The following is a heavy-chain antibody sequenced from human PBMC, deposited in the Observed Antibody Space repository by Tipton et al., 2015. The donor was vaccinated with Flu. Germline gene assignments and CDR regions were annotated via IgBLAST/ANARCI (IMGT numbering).Heavy chain of an antibody. D-gene: IGHD6-13*01. J-gene: IGHJ5*02. Sequence: LRLSCAVYGGSLSGYYLSWIRQPPGKGLEWIGEINHIGGSNYNPSLKSRVTISVDTSKNQFSLKLTSVTAADTAVYYCARDPGSRMFDPWGQGTLVTVSS. V-gene: IGHV4-34*01. CDR2: INHIGGS. CDR1: GGSLSGYY. CDR3: ARDPGSRMFDP.